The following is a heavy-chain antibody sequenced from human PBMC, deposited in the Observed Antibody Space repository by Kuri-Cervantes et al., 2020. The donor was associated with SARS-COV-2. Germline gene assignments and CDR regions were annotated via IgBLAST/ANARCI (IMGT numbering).Heavy chain of an antibody. V-gene: IGHV2-5*01. CDR2: IYWNDDK. D-gene: IGHD6-13*01. Sequence: SGPTLVKPTQTLTLTCTFSGFPLSTSGVGVGWIRQPPGKALEWLALIYWNDDKRYSPSLKSRLTITKDTSKNQVVLTMTNMDPVDTATYYCARDIAAAGTGYFDYWGQGTLVTVSS. J-gene: IGHJ4*02. CDR3: ARDIAAAGTGYFDY. CDR1: GFPLSTSGVG.